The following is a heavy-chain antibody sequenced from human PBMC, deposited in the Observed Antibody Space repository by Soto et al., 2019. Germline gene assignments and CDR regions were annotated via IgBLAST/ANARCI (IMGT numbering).Heavy chain of an antibody. V-gene: IGHV3-21*01. Sequence: GGSLRLSYAASGLTFSSYSMNWVRQAPGKGLEWVSSISSSSSYIYYADSVKGRFTISRDNAKNSLYLQMNSLRAEDTAVYYCAREVGYSSSWYQLADYYYYYMDVWGKGTTVTVSS. CDR1: GLTFSSYS. CDR3: AREVGYSSSWYQLADYYYYYMDV. D-gene: IGHD6-13*01. CDR2: ISSSSSYI. J-gene: IGHJ6*03.